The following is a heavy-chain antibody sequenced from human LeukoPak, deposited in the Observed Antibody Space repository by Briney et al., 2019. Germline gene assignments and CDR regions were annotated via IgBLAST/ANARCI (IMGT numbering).Heavy chain of an antibody. V-gene: IGHV3-23*01. Sequence: GGSLRLSCAASGFTFSSYAMSWVRQAPGKGLEWVSGISDSGGSTFYADSVKGRFTISRDNSNHTLYLQMNSLRAEDTAVYYCAKDHREYSGYDFDYWGQGTLVTVSP. J-gene: IGHJ4*02. D-gene: IGHD5-12*01. CDR1: GFTFSSYA. CDR2: ISDSGGST. CDR3: AKDHREYSGYDFDY.